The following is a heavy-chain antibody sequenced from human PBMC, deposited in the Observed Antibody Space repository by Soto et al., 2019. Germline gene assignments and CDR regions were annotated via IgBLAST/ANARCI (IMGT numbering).Heavy chain of an antibody. CDR2: IDPSDSYT. CDR3: ARISGYCTNGVCYLVAFDI. D-gene: IGHD2-8*01. CDR1: GYNFTTYW. V-gene: IGHV5-10-1*01. J-gene: IGHJ3*02. Sequence: PGASLKISCKGSGYNFTTYWISLVRQMPGKGLEWMGRIDPSDSYTNYSPSFQGHVTISTDKSISTAYLQWSSLKASDTAMYYCARISGYCTNGVCYLVAFDIWGQGTRVTVS.